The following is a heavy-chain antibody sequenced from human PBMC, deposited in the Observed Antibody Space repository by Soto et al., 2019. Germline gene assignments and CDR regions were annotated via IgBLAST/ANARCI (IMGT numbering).Heavy chain of an antibody. V-gene: IGHV1-69*02. D-gene: IGHD4-4*01. J-gene: IGHJ4*02. CDR1: GGTFSSYT. CDR3: AVTTGSRSKYFDY. CDR2: IIPILGIA. Sequence: SVKVSCKASGGTFSSYTISWVRQAPGQGLEWMGRIIPILGIANYAQKFQGRVTITADKSTSTAYMELSSLRSEDTAVYYCAVTTGSRSKYFDYWGQGTLVTVSS.